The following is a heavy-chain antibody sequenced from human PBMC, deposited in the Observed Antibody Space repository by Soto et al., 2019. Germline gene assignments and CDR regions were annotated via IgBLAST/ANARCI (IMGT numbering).Heavy chain of an antibody. D-gene: IGHD6-19*01. CDR2: ISYDGSNK. V-gene: IGHV3-30-3*01. Sequence: GGSLRLSCAASGFTFSSYAMHWVRQAPGKGLEWVAVISYDGSNKYYADSVKGRFTISRDNSKNTLYLQMNSLRAEDTAVYYCARDGDSSGWFRMDVWGQGTTVTVSS. CDR3: ARDGDSSGWFRMDV. J-gene: IGHJ6*02. CDR1: GFTFSSYA.